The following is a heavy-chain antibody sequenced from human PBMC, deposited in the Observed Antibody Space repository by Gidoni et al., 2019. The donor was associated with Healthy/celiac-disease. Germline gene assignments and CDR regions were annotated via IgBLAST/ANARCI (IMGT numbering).Heavy chain of an antibody. CDR2: IYYSGST. D-gene: IGHD6-13*01. Sequence: QVQLQESGPGLVKPSETLSRTCTVSGGSISSYYWSWIRQPPGKGLEWIGYIYYSGSTNYNPSLKSRVTISVDTSKNQLSLKLSSVTAADTAGYYCARAAIAAAYFDYWGQGTLVTVSS. CDR1: GGSISSYY. J-gene: IGHJ4*02. V-gene: IGHV4-59*08. CDR3: ARAAIAAAYFDY.